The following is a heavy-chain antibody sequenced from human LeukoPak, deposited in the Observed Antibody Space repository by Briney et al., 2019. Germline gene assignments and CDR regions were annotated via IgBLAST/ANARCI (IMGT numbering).Heavy chain of an antibody. V-gene: IGHV3-48*04. J-gene: IGHJ5*02. CDR3: ATDGAGFDT. Sequence: GGSLRLSCAASGFTFSSYSMNWVRQAPGKGLEWVSYINIGGTNTHYADSVKGRFTISRDNAKKSLYLEMNNLRAEDTAVYYCATDGAGFDTWGQGVLVTVSS. CDR2: INIGGTNT. CDR1: GFTFSSYS.